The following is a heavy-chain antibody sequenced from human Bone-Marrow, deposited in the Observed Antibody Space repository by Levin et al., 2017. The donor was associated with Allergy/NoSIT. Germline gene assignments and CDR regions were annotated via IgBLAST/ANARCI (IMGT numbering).Heavy chain of an antibody. D-gene: IGHD1-26*01. Sequence: GESLKISCKASGYTFTDYFMHWVRQAPGQGLVWMGRINSNTGDANYAQRFQGRVTMKRDTSINTVYMELSGLTSDDTAVYYCSRDVSTKYSNWEDLDYWGQGTLVAVSS. CDR1: GYTFTDYF. J-gene: IGHJ4*02. V-gene: IGHV1-2*06. CDR2: INSNTGDA. CDR3: SRDVSTKYSNWEDLDY.